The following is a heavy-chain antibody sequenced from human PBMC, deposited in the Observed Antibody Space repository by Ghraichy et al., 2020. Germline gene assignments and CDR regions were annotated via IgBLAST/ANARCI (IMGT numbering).Heavy chain of an antibody. J-gene: IGHJ4*02. CDR1: GFTFSSYA. CDR3: ANFRIAAGRPFDY. V-gene: IGHV3-23*01. D-gene: IGHD6-13*01. CDR2: ISGSGGST. Sequence: LSLTCAASGFTFSSYAMSWVRQAPGKGLEWVSAISGSGGSTYYADSVKGRFTISRDNSKNTLYLQMNSLRAEDTAVYYCANFRIAAGRPFDYWGQGTLVTVSS.